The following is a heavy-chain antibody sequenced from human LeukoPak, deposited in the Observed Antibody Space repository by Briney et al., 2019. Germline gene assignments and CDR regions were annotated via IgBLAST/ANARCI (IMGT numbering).Heavy chain of an antibody. CDR2: IYTTGST. V-gene: IGHV4-4*09. J-gene: IGHJ3*02. Sequence: SETLSLTCTVSGSSIGTYSWIWIRQPPGKGLEWVGYIYTTGSTHYNPSLKSRVTMSLDTSKNQLSLSLSYVTDADTAVFYCARHRAEMATITDDAFDIWGQRTMVTVSS. CDR3: ARHRAEMATITDDAFDI. D-gene: IGHD5-24*01. CDR1: GSSIGTYS.